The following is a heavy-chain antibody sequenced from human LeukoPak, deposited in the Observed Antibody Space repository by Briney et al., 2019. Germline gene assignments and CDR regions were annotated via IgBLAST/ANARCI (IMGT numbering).Heavy chain of an antibody. Sequence: GGSLRLSCAASGFNFRNYAMHWVRQAPGKEPEWVALIRFDGGHKYYADPVKGRFTISRDNSRDTLSPQMSSLRAEDTAVYYCTRSAYCTGGTCYSKTFDYWGQGTLVTVSS. V-gene: IGHV3-30*02. CDR2: IRFDGGHK. CDR1: GFNFRNYA. CDR3: TRSAYCTGGTCYSKTFDY. D-gene: IGHD2-15*01. J-gene: IGHJ4*02.